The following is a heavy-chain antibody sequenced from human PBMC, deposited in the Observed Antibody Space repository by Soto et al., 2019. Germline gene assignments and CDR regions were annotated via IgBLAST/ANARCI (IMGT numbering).Heavy chain of an antibody. J-gene: IGHJ6*02. CDR1: GFTFSSYA. CDR3: ARVVVVIPPGYYYAMDV. Sequence: TGGSLRLSCAASGFTFSSYAMSWVRQAPGRGLEWVSAISGSGGSTYYSDSVKGRFTISRDNGKNSLFLQMNSLRDEDTAVYYCARVVVVIPPGYYYAMDVWGQWTTVTVSS. D-gene: IGHD3-22*01. V-gene: IGHV3-23*01. CDR2: ISGSGGST.